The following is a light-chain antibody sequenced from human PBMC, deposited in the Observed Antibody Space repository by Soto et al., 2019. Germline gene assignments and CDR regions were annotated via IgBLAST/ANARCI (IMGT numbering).Light chain of an antibody. CDR1: QNITNN. V-gene: IGKV1-33*01. Sequence: DVPMKKSPSSSSASIGDRVIITCQASQNITNNLSWYQQKPGKAPNLLIYHASKLAKGVKSRFSGSGSGTDFSFIITSLQREDLAPYYCQQYDGCHTLTFGQGTRLEIK. J-gene: IGKJ5*01. CDR2: HAS. CDR3: QQYDGCHTLT.